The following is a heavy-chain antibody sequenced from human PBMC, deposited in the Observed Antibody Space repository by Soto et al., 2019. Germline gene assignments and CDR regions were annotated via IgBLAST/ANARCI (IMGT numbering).Heavy chain of an antibody. CDR2: INPSGGST. D-gene: IGHD3-3*01. V-gene: IGHV1-46*01. CDR3: ARDIPYYDFWSGYFPPPNWFDP. Sequence: ASVKVSCKASGYTFTGYYVNWARQAPGQGLEWMGIINPSGGSTSYAQKFQGRVTMTRDTSTSTVYMELSSLRSEDTAVYYCARDIPYYDFWSGYFPPPNWFDPWGQGTLVTVSS. J-gene: IGHJ5*02. CDR1: GYTFTGYY.